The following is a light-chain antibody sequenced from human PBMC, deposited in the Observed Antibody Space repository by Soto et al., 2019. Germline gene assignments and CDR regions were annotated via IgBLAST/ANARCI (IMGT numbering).Light chain of an antibody. Sequence: QSALTQPPSASGSPGQSVTISCTGTSSDIGGYNYVSWYQQHPGKVPKLMIYEVTKRPSGISDRFSGSKSGNSASLTISGLQAEDEADYYCCSHAGFNTPYVFATGTKVTVL. CDR3: CSHAGFNTPYV. CDR2: EVT. V-gene: IGLV2-8*01. J-gene: IGLJ1*01. CDR1: SSDIGGYNY.